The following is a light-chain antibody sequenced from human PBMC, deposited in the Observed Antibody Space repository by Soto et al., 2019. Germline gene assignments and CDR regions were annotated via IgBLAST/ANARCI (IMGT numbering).Light chain of an antibody. V-gene: IGKV1-27*01. CDR2: GAS. Sequence: DIQMSQSPSSLSASAGDRVTITCRASQDISIYLAWYQQRSGKVPKLLSYGASTLQSGVPSRFSGSGSGTDFTLTINSLQPEDVATYYCQKYNRAPLTFGGGTKVEIK. CDR1: QDISIY. J-gene: IGKJ4*01. CDR3: QKYNRAPLT.